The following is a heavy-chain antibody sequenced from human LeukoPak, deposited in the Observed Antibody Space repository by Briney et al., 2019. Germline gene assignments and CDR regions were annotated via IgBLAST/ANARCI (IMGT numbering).Heavy chain of an antibody. CDR1: GFTFSSYA. CDR2: ISYDGSNK. CDR3: ARDWRSGYYGSGSYAHLGFDY. V-gene: IGHV3-30-3*01. Sequence: GGSLRLSCAASGFTFSSYAMHWVRQAPGKGLEWVAVISYDGSNKYYADSVKGRFTISRDNSKNTLYLQMNSLRAEDTAVYYCARDWRSGYYGSGSYAHLGFDYWGQGTLVTVSS. D-gene: IGHD3-10*01. J-gene: IGHJ4*02.